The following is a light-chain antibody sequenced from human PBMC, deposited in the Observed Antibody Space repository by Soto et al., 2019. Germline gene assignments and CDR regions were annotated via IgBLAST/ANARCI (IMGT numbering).Light chain of an antibody. CDR2: EVN. V-gene: IGLV2-8*01. CDR1: SSDVGGYNY. CDR3: SSYAGSNNRVV. J-gene: IGLJ2*01. Sequence: QLVLTQPPSASGSPGQSVTISCTGTSSDVGGYNYVSWYQQHPGKAPKLMIYEVNRRPSGVPNRFSGSKSGNTASLTVSGLQAGDEADYYCSSYAGSNNRVVFGGGTKVTVL.